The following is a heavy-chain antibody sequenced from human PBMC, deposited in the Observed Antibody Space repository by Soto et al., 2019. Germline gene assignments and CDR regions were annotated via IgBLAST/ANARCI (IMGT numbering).Heavy chain of an antibody. CDR2: TYYGGTT. Sequence: PSETLSLTCTVSGYSISNNYYWGWIRQSPGKGLEWIGVTYYGGTTYYNPSLKSRVTISLDKSKNQFSLKLTSVTAADTAIYYCARDASVGTGWFDPWGQGTLVTVS. D-gene: IGHD1-1*01. V-gene: IGHV4-38-2*02. CDR1: GYSISNNYY. J-gene: IGHJ5*02. CDR3: ARDASVGTGWFDP.